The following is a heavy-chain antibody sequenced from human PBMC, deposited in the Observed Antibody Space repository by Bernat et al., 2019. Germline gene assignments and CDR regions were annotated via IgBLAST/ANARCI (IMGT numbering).Heavy chain of an antibody. CDR2: ISYDGSNK. V-gene: IGHV3-30-3*01. Sequence: QVQLVESGGGVVQPGRSLRLSCAASGFTFSSYAMHWVRQAPGKGLEWVAVISYDGSNKYYADSVKGRFTISRDNSKNTLYLQMNSLRAEDTAVYYCARDKLRGVTYYYYGMDVWVQGTTVTVSS. D-gene: IGHD3-3*01. CDR3: ARDKLRGVTYYYYGMDV. J-gene: IGHJ6*02. CDR1: GFTFSSYA.